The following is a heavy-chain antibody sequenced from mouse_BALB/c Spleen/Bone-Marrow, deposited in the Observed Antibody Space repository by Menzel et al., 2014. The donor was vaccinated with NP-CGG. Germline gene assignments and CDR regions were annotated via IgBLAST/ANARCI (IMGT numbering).Heavy chain of an antibody. V-gene: IGHV5-6-5*01. D-gene: IGHD1-1*01. CDR1: GFTFSSYA. J-gene: IGHJ1*01. CDR3: ARVTDTFYYGSSYWYFDV. CDR2: ISSGGST. Sequence: EVMLVGSGGGLVKPGGSLKLSCAASGFTFSSYAMSWVRQTPEKRLEWVASISSGGSTYYPDSVKGRFTISRDNVRNILYLQMSSLRSEDTAMYYCARVTDTFYYGSSYWYFDVWGAGTTVTVSS.